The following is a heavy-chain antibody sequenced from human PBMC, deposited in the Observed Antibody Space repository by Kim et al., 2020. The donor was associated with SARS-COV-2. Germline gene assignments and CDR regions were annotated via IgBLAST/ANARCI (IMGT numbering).Heavy chain of an antibody. CDR1: GGSFSGYY. V-gene: IGHV4-34*01. Sequence: SETLSLTCAVYGGSFSGYYWSWIRQPPGKGLEWIGEINHSGSTNYNPSLKSRVTISVDTSKNQFSLKLSSVTAADTAVYYCARVAMTTVVSFDYWGQGTLVTVSS. CDR2: INHSGST. CDR3: ARVAMTTVVSFDY. J-gene: IGHJ4*02. D-gene: IGHD4-17*01.